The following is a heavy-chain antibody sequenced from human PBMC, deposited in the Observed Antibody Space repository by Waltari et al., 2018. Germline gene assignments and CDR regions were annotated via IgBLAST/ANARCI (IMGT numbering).Heavy chain of an antibody. CDR1: GFTFSSYA. Sequence: QVQLVESGGGVVQPGRSLRLSCAASGFTFSSYAMHWVRQAPGKGLEWVAVISYDGSNKYYADSVKGRFTISRDNSKNTLYLQMNSLRAEDTAVYYCAREGFSLELRESYGMDVWGQGTTVTVSS. V-gene: IGHV3-30-3*01. CDR3: AREGFSLELRESYGMDV. CDR2: ISYDGSNK. J-gene: IGHJ6*02. D-gene: IGHD1-7*01.